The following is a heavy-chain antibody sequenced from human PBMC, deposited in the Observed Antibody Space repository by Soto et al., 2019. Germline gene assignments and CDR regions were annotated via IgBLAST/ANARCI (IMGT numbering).Heavy chain of an antibody. J-gene: IGHJ5*02. CDR3: ARQAFVPWFAP. D-gene: IGHD3-10*01. CDR2: IYYSGST. CDR1: GGSISSSSYY. Sequence: SETLSLTCTVSGGSISSSSYYWGWIRQPPGKGLEWIGSIYYSGSTYYNPSLKSRVTISVDTSKDQFSLKLSSVTAADTAVYYCARQAFVPWFAPWGQGTLVTVSS. V-gene: IGHV4-39*01.